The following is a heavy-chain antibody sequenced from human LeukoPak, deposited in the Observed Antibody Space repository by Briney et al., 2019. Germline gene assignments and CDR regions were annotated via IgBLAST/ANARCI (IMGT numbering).Heavy chain of an antibody. Sequence: GGSLRLSCAASGFTFSTYAMHWVRQAPGKGLEWVAIISYDGTSKYYADSVKGRFTISRDNSKSTLYLQMNSLRAEDTAVYYCARDGSPFTIFGVVTPFDYWGQGTLVTVSS. D-gene: IGHD3-3*01. V-gene: IGHV3-30-3*01. CDR2: ISYDGTSK. J-gene: IGHJ4*02. CDR1: GFTFSTYA. CDR3: ARDGSPFTIFGVVTPFDY.